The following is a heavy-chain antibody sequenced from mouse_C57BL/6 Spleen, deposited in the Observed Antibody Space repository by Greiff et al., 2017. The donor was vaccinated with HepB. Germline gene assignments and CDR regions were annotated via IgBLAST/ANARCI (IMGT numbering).Heavy chain of an antibody. CDR3: ARDRRLGYFDY. V-gene: IGHV3-6*01. CDR2: ISYDGSN. D-gene: IGHD2-4*01. Sequence: EVQLQQSGPGLVKPSQSLSLTCSVTGYSITSGYYWNWIRQFPGNKLEWMGYISYDGSNNYNPSLKNRISITRDTSKNQFFLKLNSVTTEDTATYYCARDRRLGYFDYWGQGTTLTVSS. CDR1: GYSITSGYY. J-gene: IGHJ2*01.